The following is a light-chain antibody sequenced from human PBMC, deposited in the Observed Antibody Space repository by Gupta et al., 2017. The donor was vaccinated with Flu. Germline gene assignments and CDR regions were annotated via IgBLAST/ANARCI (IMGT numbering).Light chain of an antibody. CDR3: QQYGISPST. V-gene: IGKV3-20*01. J-gene: IGKJ4*01. CDR2: GAS. Sequence: GTLSLSPGERATLSCRASQSLSSSYLAWYQQKPGQAPRLLIYGASSRPTAIPDRFSGSGSGTDFTLTISGLEPEDFAVYFCQQYGISPSTFGGGTKVEIK. CDR1: QSLSSSY.